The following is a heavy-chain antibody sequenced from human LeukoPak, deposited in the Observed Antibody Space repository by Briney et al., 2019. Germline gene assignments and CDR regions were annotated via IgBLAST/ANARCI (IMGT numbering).Heavy chain of an antibody. V-gene: IGHV3-23*01. Sequence: AGGSLRLYCAASGFTFSSYAMVWVRQAPGKGLVWVSAISGSGGSTYYADSVKGRFTISRDNSKNTLYLQMNSLRAEDTAVYYCAKHRDTAGRCSRGNCYFPPSPPRYLDCWGQGTLVTVSS. CDR2: ISGSGGST. CDR1: GFTFSSYA. D-gene: IGHD2-15*01. J-gene: IGHJ4*02. CDR3: AKHRDTAGRCSRGNCYFPPSPPRYLDC.